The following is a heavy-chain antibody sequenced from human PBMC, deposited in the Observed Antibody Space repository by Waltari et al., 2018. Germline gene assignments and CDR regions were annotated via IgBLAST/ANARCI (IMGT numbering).Heavy chain of an antibody. CDR3: ARDQHLAASRGFGMDV. CDR2: VSHRGGS. CDR1: DVLVTNYY. D-gene: IGHD3-16*01. J-gene: IGHJ6*02. V-gene: IGHV4-4*07. Sequence: QVQLQESGPGLLKASETLSLTCAVSDVLVTNYYWTWIRQAAGKQLGWIGRVSHRGGSNYNPSLASRVQMYVDRSKNHFSLKLNSVTAADTAIYYCARDQHLAASRGFGMDVWGRGTTVTVSS.